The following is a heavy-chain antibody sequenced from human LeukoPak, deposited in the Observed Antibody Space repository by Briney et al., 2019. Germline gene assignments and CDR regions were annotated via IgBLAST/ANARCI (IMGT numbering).Heavy chain of an antibody. CDR1: GFTFSNYW. CDR2: INSDGSST. V-gene: IGHV3-74*01. CDR3: ARVPGSYYVDFDY. Sequence: GGSLRLSCAASGFTFSNYWMHWVRQAPGKGLVWVSGINSDGSSTSYADSVKGRFTISRDNAKNTLYLQMNSLRAEDTAVYYCARVPGSYYVDFDYWGQGTLVTVSS. J-gene: IGHJ4*02. D-gene: IGHD3-10*01.